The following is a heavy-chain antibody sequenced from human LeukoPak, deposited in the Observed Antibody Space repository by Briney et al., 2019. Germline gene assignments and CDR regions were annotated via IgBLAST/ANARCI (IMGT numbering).Heavy chain of an antibody. CDR2: INPSGGST. D-gene: IGHD6-13*01. Sequence: GAAVKVSCKASAYTFTIYHMHWVRQAPGQGLEMMGIINPSGGSTTYAQKFQGRVTMTRDTSTSTVYMELSSLRSEDTAVYYCAKLAAAGTAHYYFDYWGQGTLVTVSS. V-gene: IGHV1-46*01. CDR1: AYTFTIYH. J-gene: IGHJ4*02. CDR3: AKLAAAGTAHYYFDY.